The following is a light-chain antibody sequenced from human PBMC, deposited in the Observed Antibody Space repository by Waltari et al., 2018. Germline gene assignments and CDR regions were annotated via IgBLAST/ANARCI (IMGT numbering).Light chain of an antibody. CDR1: QSVGSNY. V-gene: IGKV3-20*01. J-gene: IGKJ2*01. CDR2: GAS. CDR3: HQYGSSRYT. Sequence: EIALTQSPGTLSLSPGERATLSCVASQSVGSNYVTWYQQRPGQAPRLLVYGASIRATGVADRFSGSGSGRDFTLTISRLEPEDFGVYYCHQYGSSRYTFGQGTKLEIK.